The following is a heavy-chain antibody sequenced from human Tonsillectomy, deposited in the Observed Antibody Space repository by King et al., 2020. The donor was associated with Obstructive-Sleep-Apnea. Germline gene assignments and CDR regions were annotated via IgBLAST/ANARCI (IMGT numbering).Heavy chain of an antibody. CDR2: ISSSSSYI. CDR3: AREVGVNGMDV. V-gene: IGHV3-21*01. J-gene: IGHJ6*02. CDR1: GFTFSSYS. Sequence: VQLVESGGGLVKPGGSLRLSCAASGFTFSSYSMNWVRQAPGKGLEWVSSISSSSSYIYYADAVKGRFTISRDNAKNSLYLQMNSLRAEDTAVYYCAREVGVNGMDVWGQGTTVTVSS. D-gene: IGHD1-26*01.